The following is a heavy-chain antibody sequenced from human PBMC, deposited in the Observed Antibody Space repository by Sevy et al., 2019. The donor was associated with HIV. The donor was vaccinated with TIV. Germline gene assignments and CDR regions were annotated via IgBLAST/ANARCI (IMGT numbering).Heavy chain of an antibody. CDR3: ARGIFSYGYWREFDY. CDR1: GGSISSFY. D-gene: IGHD5-18*01. CDR2: ISYSGST. V-gene: IGHV4-59*01. J-gene: IGHJ4*02. Sequence: SETLSLTCTVSGGSISSFYWNWIRQSPGKGLEWIGYISYSGSTNYNPSLKSRVPISVDTSKNQFSLKLSSVTAADTAVYYCARGIFSYGYWREFDYWGQGNLVTVSS.